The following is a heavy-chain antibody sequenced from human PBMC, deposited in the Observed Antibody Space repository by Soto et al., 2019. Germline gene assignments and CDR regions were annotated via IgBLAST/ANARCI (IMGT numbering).Heavy chain of an antibody. D-gene: IGHD3-3*01. CDR3: ATGVIWIGYFTVDS. V-gene: IGHV1-69*01. Sequence: QVLLVQSGAEVKKPGSSVKISCKASGGSFGNSAINWVRQTPGQGLEWLGGFIPVYRTLNYAQKFQSRVTITADESTGTAYMTLSSLASNDTAVYYCATGVIWIGYFTVDSWGQGTRVTVSS. CDR1: GGSFGNSA. CDR2: FIPVYRTL. J-gene: IGHJ4*02.